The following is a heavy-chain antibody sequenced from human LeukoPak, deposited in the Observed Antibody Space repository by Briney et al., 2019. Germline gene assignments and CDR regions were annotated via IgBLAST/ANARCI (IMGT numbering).Heavy chain of an antibody. CDR3: AKRARYSSGWYFDY. CDR1: GFTFGDYA. D-gene: IGHD6-19*01. Sequence: GGSLRLSCTASGFTFGDYAMSWVRQAPGKGLEWVSAISGSGGSTYYADSVKGRFTISRDNSKNTLYLQMNSLRAEDMAVYYCAKRARYSSGWYFDYWGQGTLVTVSS. J-gene: IGHJ4*02. CDR2: ISGSGGST. V-gene: IGHV3-23*01.